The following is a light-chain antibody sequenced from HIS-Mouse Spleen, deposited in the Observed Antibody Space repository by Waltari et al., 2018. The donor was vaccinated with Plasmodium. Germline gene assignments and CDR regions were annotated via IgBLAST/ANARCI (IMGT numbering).Light chain of an antibody. J-gene: IGLJ3*02. CDR3: CSYAGSSTNWV. Sequence: QSALTQPASVSGSPGQSITISCTGLSSDVGSYNLVSWYQQHPGKPPKLLIYEGSKRPSGVSNRFSGSKSGNTASLTISGLQAEDEADYYCCSYAGSSTNWVFGGGTKLTVL. CDR2: EGS. V-gene: IGLV2-23*01. CDR1: SSDVGSYNL.